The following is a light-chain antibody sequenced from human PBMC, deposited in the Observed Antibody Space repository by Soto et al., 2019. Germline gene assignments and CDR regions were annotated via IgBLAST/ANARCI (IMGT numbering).Light chain of an antibody. CDR3: QQANSFPPT. V-gene: IGKV1-12*01. J-gene: IGKJ4*01. CDR1: QGIANW. Sequence: DIQMTQSPSLVSASVGDRVTITCRASQGIANWLAWYQQKPGKAPMLLIYSASTLQSGVPSRFSGSGSGTDFTLTISSLLPEDFATYYCQQANSFPPTFGGGTRVDIK. CDR2: SAS.